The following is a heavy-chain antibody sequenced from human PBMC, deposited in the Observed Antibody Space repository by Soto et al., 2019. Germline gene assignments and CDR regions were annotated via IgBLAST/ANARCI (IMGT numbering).Heavy chain of an antibody. CDR3: AGVRGPYCGGECYPPTPNWFDP. Sequence: QLQLQESGSGLVKPSQTLSLTCAVSGGSISSGGYSWSWIRQPPGKGLEWIGYIYHSGSTYYNPSLKNRVTISVDRSKNQFSLKLSSVTAADSAVYYCAGVRGPYCGGECYPPTPNWFDPWGQGTLVTVSS. V-gene: IGHV4-30-2*01. CDR1: GGSISSGGYS. J-gene: IGHJ5*02. CDR2: IYHSGST. D-gene: IGHD2-21*01.